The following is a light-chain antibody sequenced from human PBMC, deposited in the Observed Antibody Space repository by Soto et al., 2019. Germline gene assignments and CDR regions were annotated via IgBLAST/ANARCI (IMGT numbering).Light chain of an antibody. V-gene: IGKV3D-15*01. CDR3: QQLNHWPPIT. J-gene: IGKJ5*01. CDR2: GAS. CDR1: QSVSSN. Sequence: EVVVSTELPALSVSRGERATLSCRASQSVSSNLAWYQQKPGQAPRLLIYGASTRATGIPDRFSGSGSGTEFTLTISRLQSEDFAVYSCQQLNHWPPITFGQGTRLEIK.